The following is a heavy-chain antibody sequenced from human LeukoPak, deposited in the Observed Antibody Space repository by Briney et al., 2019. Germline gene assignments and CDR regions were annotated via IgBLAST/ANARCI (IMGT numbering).Heavy chain of an antibody. CDR3: AREGPRGNSQFDY. Sequence: GGSLRLSCEASGFTFSSYGMHWVRQAPGKGLEWVALIWYDGSNKYYADSVKGRLTISRDNSKNTLYLQMNSLRAEDTAVYYCAREGPRGNSQFDYWGQGTLVTVPS. J-gene: IGHJ4*02. CDR1: GFTFSSYG. D-gene: IGHD2/OR15-2a*01. V-gene: IGHV3-33*01. CDR2: IWYDGSNK.